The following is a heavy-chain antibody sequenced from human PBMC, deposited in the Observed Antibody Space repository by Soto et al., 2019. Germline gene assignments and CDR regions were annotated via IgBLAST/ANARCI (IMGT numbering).Heavy chain of an antibody. D-gene: IGHD3-22*01. J-gene: IGHJ4*02. V-gene: IGHV2-70*11. Sequence: TLSLTCTVSGGSISSGDYYWSWIRQPPGKALEWLARIDWDDDTYYSTSLGTRLTISKDTSKNQVVLTMTNMDPVDTATYYCARGYDSSDYYPMRPFDYWGLGTLVTVSS. CDR3: ARGYDSSDYYPMRPFDY. CDR1: GGSISSGDYY. CDR2: IDWDDDT.